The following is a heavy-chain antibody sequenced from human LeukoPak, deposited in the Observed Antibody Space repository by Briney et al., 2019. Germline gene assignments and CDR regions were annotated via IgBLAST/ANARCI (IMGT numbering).Heavy chain of an antibody. CDR3: ARGGIAVAGTCDY. D-gene: IGHD6-19*01. V-gene: IGHV4-59*01. Sequence: SETLSLTCSVSSGSISSNYWSWIRQPPGKGLEWIGYIYYSGSTNYNPSLKSRVTISVDMSKNQFSLKLSSVTAADTAVYYCARGGIAVAGTCDYWGQGTLVTVSS. CDR1: SGSISSNY. CDR2: IYYSGST. J-gene: IGHJ4*02.